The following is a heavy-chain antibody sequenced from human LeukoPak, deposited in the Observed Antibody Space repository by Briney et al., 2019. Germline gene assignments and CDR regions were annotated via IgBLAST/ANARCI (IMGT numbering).Heavy chain of an antibody. D-gene: IGHD2-15*01. CDR1: GFTFSSYS. V-gene: IGHV3-21*01. Sequence: GGSLRLSCAASGFTFSSYSMNWVRQAPGKWLEWVSSISSSSSYIYYADSVKGRFTISRDNAKNSLYLQMNSLRAEDTAVYYCARGRRSVVVVAATPRWFDPWGQGTLVTVSS. CDR3: ARGRRSVVVVAATPRWFDP. J-gene: IGHJ5*02. CDR2: ISSSSSYI.